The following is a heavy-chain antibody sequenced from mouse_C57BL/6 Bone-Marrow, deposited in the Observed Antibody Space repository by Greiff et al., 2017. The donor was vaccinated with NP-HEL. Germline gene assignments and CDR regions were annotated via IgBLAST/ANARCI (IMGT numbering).Heavy chain of an antibody. V-gene: IGHV1-19*01. CDR3: EGSSYERYFDV. D-gene: IGHD1-1*01. CDR2: INPYNGGT. Sequence: EVQLQQSGPVLVKPGASVKMSCKASGYTFTDYYMNWVKQSHGKSLEWIGVINPYNGGTSYNQKFKGKATLTVDKSSSTAYMELNSLTSEDSAVYYCEGSSYERYFDVWGTGTTVTVSS. CDR1: GYTFTDYY. J-gene: IGHJ1*03.